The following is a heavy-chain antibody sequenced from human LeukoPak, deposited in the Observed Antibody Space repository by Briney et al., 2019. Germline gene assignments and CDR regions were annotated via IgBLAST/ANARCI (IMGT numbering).Heavy chain of an antibody. Sequence: SETLSLTCTVSGGSVSSGSYYWSWIRQPPGKGLEWIGYIYYSGSTNYNPSLKSRVTISVDTSKNQFSLKLSSVTAAGTAVYYCASSLDGYIPAAIDYWGQGTLVTVSS. CDR3: ASSLDGYIPAAIDY. D-gene: IGHD5-24*01. CDR2: IYYSGST. CDR1: GGSVSSGSYY. V-gene: IGHV4-61*01. J-gene: IGHJ4*02.